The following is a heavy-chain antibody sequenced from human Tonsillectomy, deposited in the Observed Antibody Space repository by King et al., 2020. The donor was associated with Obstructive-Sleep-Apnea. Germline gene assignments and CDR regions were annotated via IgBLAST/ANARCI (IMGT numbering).Heavy chain of an antibody. CDR3: SSDLSGNYFRAGAFDI. CDR1: GGSISSSSYY. V-gene: IGHV4-39*07. D-gene: IGHD1-26*01. J-gene: IGHJ3*02. CDR2: IFYSGST. Sequence: QLQESGPGLVKPSETLSLTCTVSGGSISSSSYYWGRIGQPPGKGLEWIGSIFYSGSTYYNPSLKSRVTISVETSKNKFSPKLSPVTAADTAVYYCSSDLSGNYFRAGAFDIWGQGTMVTVSS.